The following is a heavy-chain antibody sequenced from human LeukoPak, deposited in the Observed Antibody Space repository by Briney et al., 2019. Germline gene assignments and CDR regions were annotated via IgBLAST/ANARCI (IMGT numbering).Heavy chain of an antibody. J-gene: IGHJ4*02. CDR2: ISYGGSNK. V-gene: IGHV3-30*04. D-gene: IGHD3-10*01. Sequence: GGSLRLSCAASGFTFSTYTMHWVRQAPGKGLEWVAVISYGGSNKYYADSVKGRFTISRDNSKNTLYLQMNSLRAEDTAVYYCAKDRALSPPFDYWGQGTLVTVSS. CDR3: AKDRALSPPFDY. CDR1: GFTFSTYT.